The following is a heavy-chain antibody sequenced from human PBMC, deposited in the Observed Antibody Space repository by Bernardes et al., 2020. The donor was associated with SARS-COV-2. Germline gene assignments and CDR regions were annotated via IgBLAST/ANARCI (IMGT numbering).Heavy chain of an antibody. J-gene: IGHJ4*02. V-gene: IGHV6-1*01. CDR2: TYYQSKWYN. Sequence: SQTLSLTCAISGDSVSSNSAAWSWIRQSPSRGLEWLGRTYYQSKWYNDYAISVKSRITINPDTSKNQFSLQLTPVTPEDTAVYLCAGDRGVSWLDYWGQGTLVTVSS. D-gene: IGHD3-22*01. CDR1: GDSVSSNSAA. CDR3: AGDRGVSWLDY.